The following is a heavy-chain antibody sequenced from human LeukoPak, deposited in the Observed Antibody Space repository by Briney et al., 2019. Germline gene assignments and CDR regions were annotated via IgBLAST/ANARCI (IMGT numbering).Heavy chain of an antibody. J-gene: IGHJ4*02. CDR1: GFTFSSYG. CDR2: ISYDGSNK. Sequence: GGSLRLSCAASGFTFSSYGMHWVRQAPGKGLEWVAVISYDGSNKYYADSVKGRFTISRDNSKNTLYLQMNSLRAEDTAVYYCVHCSGGSCRAQFDYWGQGTLVTVSS. V-gene: IGHV3-30*03. CDR3: VHCSGGSCRAQFDY. D-gene: IGHD2-15*01.